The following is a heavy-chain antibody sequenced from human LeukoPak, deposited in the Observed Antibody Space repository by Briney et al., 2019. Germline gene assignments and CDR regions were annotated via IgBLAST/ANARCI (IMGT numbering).Heavy chain of an antibody. CDR1: G. CDR3: ARDERSAAAGSAYYLDS. CDR2: ISGFNGNA. J-gene: IGHJ4*02. V-gene: IGHV1-18*01. D-gene: IGHD6-13*01. Sequence: GICWVRQAPGQGLGWMGWISGFNGNANFAPKLQDRVTVTTDASTSTAYMELRSLRSDYTAVYYCARDERSAAAGSAYYLDSWGQGTLVTVSS.